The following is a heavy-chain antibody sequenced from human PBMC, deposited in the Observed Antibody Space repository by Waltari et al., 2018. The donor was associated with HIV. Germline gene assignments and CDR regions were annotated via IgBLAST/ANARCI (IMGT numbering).Heavy chain of an antibody. CDR1: GRSFSGYS. CDR2: VIQRGRR. D-gene: IGHD2-2*01. Sequence: WRAALSTPSAPLSLTSAVYGRSFSGYSRSCTLRSPHTGLVWIGEVIQRGRRNYNPSLKSRATVAIDAAKKQVSLRLTKVSAADTAVYYCARRGAPDTVVVPASVEFLTWFAPWGQGTPVTVSS. J-gene: IGHJ5*02. V-gene: IGHV4-34*12. CDR3: ARRGAPDTVVVPASVEFLTWFAP.